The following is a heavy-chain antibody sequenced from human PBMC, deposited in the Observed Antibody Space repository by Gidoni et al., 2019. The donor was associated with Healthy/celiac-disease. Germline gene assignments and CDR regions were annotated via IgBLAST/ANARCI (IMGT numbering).Heavy chain of an antibody. J-gene: IGHJ4*02. CDR2: IWYDGSNK. CDR1: GFTFSSYG. V-gene: IGHV3-33*01. Sequence: QVQLVESGGGVVQPGRSLRLSCAASGFTFSSYGMHWVRQAPGKGLELVAVIWYDGSNKYYADSVKGRFTISRDNSKNTLYLQMNSLRAEDTAVYYCARQSKVAGYFDYWGQGTLVTVSS. D-gene: IGHD6-19*01. CDR3: ARQSKVAGYFDY.